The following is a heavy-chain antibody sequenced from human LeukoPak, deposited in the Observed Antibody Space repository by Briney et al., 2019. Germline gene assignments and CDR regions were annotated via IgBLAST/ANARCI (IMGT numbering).Heavy chain of an antibody. D-gene: IGHD2-8*01. V-gene: IGHV4-61*02. CDR3: ARVDDSLMWGAKHAFDI. CDR1: GGSISSGDYY. J-gene: IGHJ3*02. CDR2: IYTSGST. Sequence: SETLSLTCTVSGGSISSGDYYWSWIRQPAGKGLEWIGRIYTSGSTNYNPSLKSRVIISVDTSKNQFSLKLSSVTAADTAVYYCARVDDSLMWGAKHAFDIWGQGTMVTVSS.